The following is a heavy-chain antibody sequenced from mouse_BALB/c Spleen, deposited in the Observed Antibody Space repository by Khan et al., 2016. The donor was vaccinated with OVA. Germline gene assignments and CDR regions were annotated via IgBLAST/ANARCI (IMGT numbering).Heavy chain of an antibody. Sequence: QVQLQQSGAELVKPGASVKLSCKASGYTFTSYWMHWVKQRPGQGLEWIGEINPSNGRTNYNEKFKSKATMTVDTSSSTAYMQLRSLTSEDSAVYYCARDGNYTYYAMDYWGQGTSVTVSS. D-gene: IGHD2-1*01. V-gene: IGHV1S81*02. CDR1: GYTFTSYW. J-gene: IGHJ4*01. CDR2: INPSNGRT. CDR3: ARDGNYTYYAMDY.